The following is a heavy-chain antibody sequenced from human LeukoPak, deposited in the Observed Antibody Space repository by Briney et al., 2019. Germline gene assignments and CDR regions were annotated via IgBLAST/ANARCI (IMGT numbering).Heavy chain of an antibody. CDR3: AINLPANRRFQH. D-gene: IGHD1-14*01. Sequence: GASVKVSCKASGHTFTSYDINWVRQATGQGPEWMGWMNPNSGNTGYAQKFQGRVTMTRNTSISTAYMELSNVRSEDTAMYYCAINLPANRRFQHWGQGTLVTVSS. CDR1: GHTFTSYD. CDR2: MNPNSGNT. V-gene: IGHV1-8*01. J-gene: IGHJ1*01.